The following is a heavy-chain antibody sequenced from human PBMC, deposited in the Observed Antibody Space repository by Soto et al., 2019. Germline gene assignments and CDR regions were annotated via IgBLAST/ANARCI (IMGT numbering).Heavy chain of an antibody. CDR1: GGTFSSYT. J-gene: IGHJ4*02. Sequence: QVQLVQSGAEVKKPGSSVKVSCKASGGTFSSYTIIWVRQAPGRGLEWMGRIIPILGIANYAQKFQGRVTITADKSTSTAYMELSSLRSEDTAVYYCAREQYGGDPMIWGQGTLVTVSS. D-gene: IGHD2-21*02. CDR3: AREQYGGDPMI. V-gene: IGHV1-69*08. CDR2: IIPILGIA.